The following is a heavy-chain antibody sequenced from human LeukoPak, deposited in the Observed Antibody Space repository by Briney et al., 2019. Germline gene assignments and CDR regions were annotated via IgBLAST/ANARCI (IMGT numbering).Heavy chain of an antibody. CDR1: GGSFSGYY. V-gene: IGHV4-34*01. CDR2: INHSGST. D-gene: IGHD2-21*02. J-gene: IGHJ4*01. Sequence: SQTLSLTYAVYGGSFSGYYWSWIRQPPGKGLEWIGEINHSGSTNYNPSLKSRVPISVDKSKNQFSLKLSSVTAADTAVYYCARGVVTATRAYYFDSWGQGTLVTVSS. CDR3: ARGVVTATRAYYFDS.